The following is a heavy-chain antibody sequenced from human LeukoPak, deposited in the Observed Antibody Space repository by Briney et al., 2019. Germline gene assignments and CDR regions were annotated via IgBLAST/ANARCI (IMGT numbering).Heavy chain of an antibody. Sequence: SETLSLTCAVSGDSISSGGYYWSWIRQPPGKGLEWIGYIYHSGSTYYNPSLKSRVTISVDRSKNQFSLKLSSVTAADTAVYYCAREEYSSSSIYRGQGTQVTVSS. D-gene: IGHD6-6*01. CDR1: GDSISSGGYY. V-gene: IGHV4-30-2*01. CDR2: IYHSGST. J-gene: IGHJ4*02. CDR3: AREEYSSSSIY.